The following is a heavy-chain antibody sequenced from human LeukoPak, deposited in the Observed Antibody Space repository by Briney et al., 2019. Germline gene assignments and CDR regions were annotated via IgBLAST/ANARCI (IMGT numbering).Heavy chain of an antibody. CDR3: ARHRRVVGATTGWFDP. V-gene: IGHV4-4*07. J-gene: IGHJ5*02. CDR1: GGAISNYY. Sequence: SETLSLTCTVSGGAISNYYWSWIRQPAGKGLEWIGRIYSSGSTNYNPSLKSRVTISVDTSKNQFSLKLSSVTAADTAVYYCARHRRVVGATTGWFDPWSQGTLVTVSS. D-gene: IGHD1-26*01. CDR2: IYSSGST.